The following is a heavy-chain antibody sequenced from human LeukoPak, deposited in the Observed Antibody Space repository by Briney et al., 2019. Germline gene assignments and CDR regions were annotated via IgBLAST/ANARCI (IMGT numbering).Heavy chain of an antibody. CDR2: INWNGRIT. Sequence: GESLRLSCAPSGFTFDDYAMNWVRHVPGRGLEWVSGINWNGRITEYADSVKDRFTISRQNTKNSLYLYMNNLGGEDTALYFCARGSVQLWLRDTYYYMDVWGKGTTVTVSS. D-gene: IGHD5-18*01. CDR3: ARGSVQLWLRDTYYYMDV. CDR1: GFTFDDYA. J-gene: IGHJ6*03. V-gene: IGHV3-20*04.